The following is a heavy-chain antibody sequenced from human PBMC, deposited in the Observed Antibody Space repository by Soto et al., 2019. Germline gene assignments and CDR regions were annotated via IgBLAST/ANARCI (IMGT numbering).Heavy chain of an antibody. D-gene: IGHD5-12*01. CDR2: IYSTGST. CDR1: GGPISSSY. V-gene: IGHV4-59*01. J-gene: IGHJ4*02. Sequence: PSETLSLTCTVSGGPISSSYWGWIRQPPGKGLEWIGYIYSTGSTNYSPSLRSRVTISVDTSESQFSLKLSSVTAADTAVYYCVRGAWPIDSWGQGTLVTVSS. CDR3: VRGAWPIDS.